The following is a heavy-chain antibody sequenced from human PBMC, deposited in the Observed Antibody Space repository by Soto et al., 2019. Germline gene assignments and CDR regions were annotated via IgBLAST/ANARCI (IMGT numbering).Heavy chain of an antibody. Sequence: ESGGGLVQPGGSLRLSCATSGFILSDCAMNWVRQAPGKGLEWVSYISSSSSVIDYADSVKGRFTVSRDNARNSLYLQMNSLRAEDTAVDYCARDLSWGSNWYYYMDVWGKGTTVTVSS. J-gene: IGHJ6*03. CDR3: ARDLSWGSNWYYYMDV. V-gene: IGHV3-48*01. CDR2: ISSSSSVI. CDR1: GFILSDCA. D-gene: IGHD7-27*01.